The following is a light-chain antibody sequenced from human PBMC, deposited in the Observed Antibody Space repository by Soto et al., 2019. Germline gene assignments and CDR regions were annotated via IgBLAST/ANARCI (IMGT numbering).Light chain of an antibody. V-gene: IGKV3D-15*01. CDR2: GAS. Sequence: EIVLTQSPGTLSLSPGERATLSCRASQNINSDYFAWYQQKLGQAPRLLIYGASSRATGIPARFSGSGSGTEFSLTINSLQSEDFAVYYCQEYNTWPWTFGQGTKVDIK. CDR1: QNINSD. CDR3: QEYNTWPWT. J-gene: IGKJ1*01.